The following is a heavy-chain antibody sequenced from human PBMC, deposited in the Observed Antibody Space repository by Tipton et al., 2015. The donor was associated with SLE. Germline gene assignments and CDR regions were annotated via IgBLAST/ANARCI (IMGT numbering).Heavy chain of an antibody. Sequence: SLRLSCAAFGFNFEDYGMSWVRQAPGKGLEWASGINWNGGNTGYADSVKGRFTISRDNAKNSLYLQMNSLRAEDTALYHCARDLYPYGMEVWGQGTTVTVSS. D-gene: IGHD3-10*01. CDR1: GFNFEDYG. V-gene: IGHV3-20*01. J-gene: IGHJ6*02. CDR3: ARDLYPYGMEV. CDR2: INWNGGNT.